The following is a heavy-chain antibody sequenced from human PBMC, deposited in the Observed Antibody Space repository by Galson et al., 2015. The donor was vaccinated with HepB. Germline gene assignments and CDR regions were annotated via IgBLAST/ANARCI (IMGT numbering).Heavy chain of an antibody. D-gene: IGHD3-3*01. Sequence: VKVSCKASGYTFTDYVVNWVRQAPGQGLEWMGWMNTNTGKPTYAPGFAGRFVFSLDTPVTTAYLQISSLETDDTAVYYCARSPLRFLDWLPYYDYYYMDVWGEGTTVTVSS. J-gene: IGHJ6*03. V-gene: IGHV7-4-1*02. CDR3: ARSPLRFLDWLPYYDYYYMDV. CDR1: GYTFTDYV. CDR2: MNTNTGKP.